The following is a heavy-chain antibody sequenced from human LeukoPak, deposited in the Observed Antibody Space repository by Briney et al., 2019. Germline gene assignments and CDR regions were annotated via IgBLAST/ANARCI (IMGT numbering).Heavy chain of an antibody. CDR1: GGSLSGSY. J-gene: IGHJ4*02. CDR2: INHSGSA. V-gene: IGHV4-34*01. D-gene: IGHD4-4*01. Sequence: SETLSLTCAVYGGSLSGSYWSWIRQPPGKGLEWIGEINHSGSANYNPSLKSRVTISVDTSKNQFSLKLSSVTAADTAVYYCARMTTVTPYYFDYWGQGTLVTVSS. CDR3: ARMTTVTPYYFDY.